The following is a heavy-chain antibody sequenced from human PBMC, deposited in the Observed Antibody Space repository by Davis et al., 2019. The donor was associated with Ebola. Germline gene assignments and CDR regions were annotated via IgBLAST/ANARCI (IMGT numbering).Heavy chain of an antibody. J-gene: IGHJ3*02. Sequence: GSLRLSCAASGFSVSANYMIWVRQAPGKGLEWIGSLYYRMNTYYNPSLKSRVTISVDTSKNQFSLKLSSVTAADTAVYYCARLRRDAFDIWGQGTMVTVSS. V-gene: IGHV4-39*01. CDR2: LYYRMNT. CDR3: ARLRRDAFDI. CDR1: GFSVSANY.